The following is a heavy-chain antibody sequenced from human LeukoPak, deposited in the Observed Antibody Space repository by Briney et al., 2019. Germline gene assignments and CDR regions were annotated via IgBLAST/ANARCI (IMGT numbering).Heavy chain of an antibody. CDR2: ISYDGSNK. CDR1: GFTFSSYG. V-gene: IGHV3-30*03. J-gene: IGHJ2*01. D-gene: IGHD4-17*01. CDR3: ARETVTFAPQYFDL. Sequence: PGGSLRLSCAASGFTFSSYGMHWVRQAPGKGLEWVAVISYDGSNKYYADSVKGRFTISRDNSKNTLYLQMNSLRAEDTAVYYCARETVTFAPQYFDLWGRGTLVTVSS.